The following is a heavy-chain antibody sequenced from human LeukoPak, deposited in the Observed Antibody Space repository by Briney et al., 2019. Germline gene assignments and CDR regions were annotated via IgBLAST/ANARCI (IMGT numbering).Heavy chain of an antibody. D-gene: IGHD3-3*01. Sequence: GASVKVSCKASGGTFISYAISWVRQAPGQGLEWMGGIIPIFGTANYAQKFQGRVTITADESTSTAYMELSSLRSEDTAVYYCARDLRADERLFGYWGQGTLVTVSS. CDR2: IIPIFGTA. J-gene: IGHJ4*02. V-gene: IGHV1-69*13. CDR3: ARDLRADERLFGY. CDR1: GGTFISYA.